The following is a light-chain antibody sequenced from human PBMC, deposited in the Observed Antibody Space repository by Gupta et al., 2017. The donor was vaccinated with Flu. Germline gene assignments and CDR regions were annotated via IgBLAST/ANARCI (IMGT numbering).Light chain of an antibody. CDR2: DNN. Sequence: VFRRALSRSGGQAQMYTNSCSGSISTIGNNYVSWYQQLPGAAPKLLIYDNNKRPSGIPDRFSGSKSGTSATLGITGLQTGDEADYYCGTWDSGLSARYVFGTGTKVSVL. J-gene: IGLJ1*01. CDR1: ISTIGNNY. CDR3: GTWDSGLSARYV. V-gene: IGLV1-51*01.